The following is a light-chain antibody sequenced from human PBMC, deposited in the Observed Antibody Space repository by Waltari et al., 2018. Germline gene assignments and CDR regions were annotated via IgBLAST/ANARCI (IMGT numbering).Light chain of an antibody. CDR3: QHYVRLPAT. CDR1: QRISRS. J-gene: IGKJ1*01. Sequence: EIMLTQSPGTLSLSPGERATLPCRASQRISRSLAWYQHKPGQAPRLLIYGASSRATGIPDRFSGSGSGTDFSLTISRLQPEDFAVYYCQHYVRLPATFGQGTKVDIK. CDR2: GAS. V-gene: IGKV3-20*01.